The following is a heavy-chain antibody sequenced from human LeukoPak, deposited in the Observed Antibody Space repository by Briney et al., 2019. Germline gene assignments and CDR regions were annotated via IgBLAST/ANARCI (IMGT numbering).Heavy chain of an antibody. CDR1: GFTLSSYA. J-gene: IGHJ4*02. CDR2: ISSDGYRT. D-gene: IGHD7-27*01. Sequence: GGSLRLTCAASGFTLSSYAIQWVRQAPGKGLEYVLAISSDGYRTYYANSVKGRFTISRDNSKNTLFLQMGSLRAEDMAVYYCARWTTGDKLDYWGQGTLVTVSS. V-gene: IGHV3-64*01. CDR3: ARWTTGDKLDY.